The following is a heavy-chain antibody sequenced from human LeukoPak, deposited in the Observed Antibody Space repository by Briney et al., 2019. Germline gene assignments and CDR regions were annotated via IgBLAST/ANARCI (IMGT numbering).Heavy chain of an antibody. CDR2: ISSSSSYI. V-gene: IGHV3-21*01. D-gene: IGHD2-2*01. CDR1: GFTFSSYS. Sequence: GGSLRLSCAASGFTFSSYSMNWVRQAPGKGLEWVSSISSSSSYIYYADSVKGRFTISRDNAKNSLYLQMNSLRAKDTAVYYCARAPRGFVPAALYFDYWGQGTLVTVSS. J-gene: IGHJ4*02. CDR3: ARAPRGFVPAALYFDY.